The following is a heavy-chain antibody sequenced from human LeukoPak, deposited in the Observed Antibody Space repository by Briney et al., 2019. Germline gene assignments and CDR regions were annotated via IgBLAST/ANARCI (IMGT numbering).Heavy chain of an antibody. Sequence: SETLSLACTVSSDSIYSSNYYWGWIRQPPGKGLEWIGSIYYSGSTYYNSSLKSRVTISGDTSKNQFSLKLSSLTAADTAVYYCARAAYCGGDCYLLDYWGQGTLVTVFS. CDR3: ARAAYCGGDCYLLDY. J-gene: IGHJ4*02. CDR2: IYYSGST. V-gene: IGHV4-39*01. CDR1: SDSIYSSNYY. D-gene: IGHD2-21*02.